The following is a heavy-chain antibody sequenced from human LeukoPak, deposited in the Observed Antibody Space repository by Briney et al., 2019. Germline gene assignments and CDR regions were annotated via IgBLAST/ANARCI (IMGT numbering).Heavy chain of an antibody. Sequence: KTGGSLRLSCAASGFTFSNAWMSWVRQAPGKGLEWIGRIKSKTDGETTNYAEPVRGRFTISRDDSKSAVYLQMNSLKIEDTAVYYCTTELGTYYHGSQRLIPIDYWGQGTLVTVSS. V-gene: IGHV3-15*01. CDR2: IKSKTDGETT. CDR3: TTELGTYYHGSQRLIPIDY. CDR1: GFTFSNAW. J-gene: IGHJ4*02. D-gene: IGHD3-10*01.